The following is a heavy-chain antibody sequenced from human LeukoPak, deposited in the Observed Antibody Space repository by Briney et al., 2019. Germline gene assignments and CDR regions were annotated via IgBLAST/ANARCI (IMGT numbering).Heavy chain of an antibody. J-gene: IGHJ5*02. D-gene: IGHD6-19*01. CDR2: IIVGSGNT. V-gene: IGHV1-58*02. CDR3: AAARESPRYSSGWYGFDP. CDR1: GFTFTSSA. Sequence: SVKVSCKASGFTFTSSAMQWVRQARGQRLEWIGWIIVGSGNTNYAQKFQERVTITRDMSTSTAYMELSSLRSEDTAVYYCAAARESPRYSSGWYGFDPWGQGTLVTVSS.